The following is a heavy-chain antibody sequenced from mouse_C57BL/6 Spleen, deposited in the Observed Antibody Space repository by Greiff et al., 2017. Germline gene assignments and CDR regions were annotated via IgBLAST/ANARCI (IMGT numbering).Heavy chain of an antibody. D-gene: IGHD2-5*01. CDR2: IYPGDGDT. Sequence: QVHVKQSGPELVKPGASVKISCKASGYAFSSSWMNWVKQRPGKGLEWIGRIYPGDGDTNYNGKFKGKATLTADKSSSTAYMQLSSLTSEDSAVYFCARPDYSNDYAMDYWGQGTSVTVSS. CDR3: ARPDYSNDYAMDY. CDR1: GYAFSSSW. V-gene: IGHV1-82*01. J-gene: IGHJ4*01.